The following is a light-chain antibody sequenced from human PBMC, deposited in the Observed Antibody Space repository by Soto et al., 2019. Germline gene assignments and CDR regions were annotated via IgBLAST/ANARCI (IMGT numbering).Light chain of an antibody. CDR1: QSISSY. V-gene: IGKV3-15*01. J-gene: IGKJ2*01. CDR3: QQYNKWPLT. CDR2: GAS. Sequence: EMVMTQSPATLSVSPGERATLSCRASQSISSYLAWYQQKPGQGPRLLIYGASTRATGIPARFSGSWSGTEFTLTISSLQSEDFAVYYCQQYNKWPLTFGQGTKLEIK.